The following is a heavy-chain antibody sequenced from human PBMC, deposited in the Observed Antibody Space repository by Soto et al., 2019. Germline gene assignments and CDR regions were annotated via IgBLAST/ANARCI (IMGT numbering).Heavy chain of an antibody. CDR1: GGTFSSYT. CDR2: IIPILGIA. D-gene: IGHD2-15*01. CDR3: ASLNRYCSGGSCSDWFDP. J-gene: IGHJ5*02. Sequence: SVKVSCKASGGTFSSYTISWVRQAPGQGLEWMGRIIPILGIANYAQKFQGRVTITADKSTSTAYMELSSLRSEDTAVYYCASLNRYCSGGSCSDWFDPWGQGTLVTVPQ. V-gene: IGHV1-69*02.